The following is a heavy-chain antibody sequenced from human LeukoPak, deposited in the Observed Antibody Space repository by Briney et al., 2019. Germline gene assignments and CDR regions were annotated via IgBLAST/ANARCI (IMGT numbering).Heavy chain of an antibody. J-gene: IGHJ6*02. D-gene: IGHD1-14*01. CDR1: GGSITSKSYC. CDR2: LCVGGNT. CDR3: ARGRRDYYYYYGMDV. V-gene: IGHV4-39*07. Sequence: SETLSLTCTVSGGSITSKSYCWGWIRQSPGEGLEWIGSLCVGGNTFHNPSLKSPVTISVDPSENQFSLKLSSVTAADTAVYYCARGRRDYYYYYGMDVWGQGTTVTVSS.